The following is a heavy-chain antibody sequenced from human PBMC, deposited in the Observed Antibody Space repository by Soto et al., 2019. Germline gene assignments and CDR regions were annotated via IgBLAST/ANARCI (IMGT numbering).Heavy chain of an antibody. CDR3: ARRFTLRERCDY. D-gene: IGHD1-1*01. V-gene: IGHV5-10-1*01. CDR1: GYSFTSYW. Sequence: PGASLKISCQASGYSFTSYWISWVRQMPGKGLEWLGRIDPSDSYTNYNPSFQGHVTISTDKSGSTAYLQWRSLEASDTAMYYCARRFTLRERCDYWGQGTLVTVSS. CDR2: IDPSDSYT. J-gene: IGHJ4*02.